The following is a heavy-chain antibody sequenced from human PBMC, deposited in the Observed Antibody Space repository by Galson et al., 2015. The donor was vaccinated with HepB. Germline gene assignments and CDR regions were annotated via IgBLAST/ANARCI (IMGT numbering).Heavy chain of an antibody. V-gene: IGHV1-18*01. CDR2: ISGYNADT. CDR3: ARARYGKSAPDH. D-gene: IGHD6-13*01. J-gene: IGHJ5*02. Sequence: SVKVSCKASGYSFTHYGISWVRQAPGHGLEWMGWISGYNADTNYAQNLQGRVTMTTDTSTTTVYMELRSLRSDDTAVYYCARARYGKSAPDHWGQGTLVTVSS. CDR1: GYSFTHYG.